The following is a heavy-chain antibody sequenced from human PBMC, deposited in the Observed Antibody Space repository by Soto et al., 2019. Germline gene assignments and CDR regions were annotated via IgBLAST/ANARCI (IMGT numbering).Heavy chain of an antibody. V-gene: IGHV1-69*01. CDR3: ARRPNAAISSSWPHYYYYGMDV. CDR2: IIPIFGTA. J-gene: IGHJ6*02. D-gene: IGHD6-13*01. Sequence: QVQLVQSGAEVKKPGSSVKVSCKASGGTFSSYAISWVRQAPGQGLEWMGGIIPIFGTANYAQKFQGRVTITADQSTRTAYMEMRSMRSEDTAVYYCARRPNAAISSSWPHYYYYGMDVWGQGTTVNVS. CDR1: GGTFSSYA.